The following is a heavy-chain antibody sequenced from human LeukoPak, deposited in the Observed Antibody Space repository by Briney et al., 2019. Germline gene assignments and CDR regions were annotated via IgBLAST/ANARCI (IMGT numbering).Heavy chain of an antibody. CDR3: ARGVLVVVPAAGAFDI. CDR1: GGSISSYY. Sequence: SETLSLTCTVSGGSISSYYWSWIRQPAGKGLEWIGRIYASGSTNYNPSLKSRVTMSVDTSKNQFSLKLSSVTAADTAVYYCARGVLVVVPAAGAFDIWGQGTMVTVSS. D-gene: IGHD2-2*01. J-gene: IGHJ3*02. V-gene: IGHV4-4*07. CDR2: IYASGST.